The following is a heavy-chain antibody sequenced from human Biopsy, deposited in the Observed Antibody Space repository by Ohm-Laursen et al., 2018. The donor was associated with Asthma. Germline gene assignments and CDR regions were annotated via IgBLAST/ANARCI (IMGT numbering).Heavy chain of an antibody. CDR1: GFTFGNFA. V-gene: IGHV3-30*03. J-gene: IGHJ4*02. Sequence: SLRLSCAASGFTFGNFAMSWARQAPGKGLEWVAVISYDGRNKYYGDSVKGRFTISRDNSKNTVYLQMNSLTAEDTAVYYCAREGVAGTHIEDWGQGTLVTVSS. D-gene: IGHD6-19*01. CDR3: AREGVAGTHIED. CDR2: ISYDGRNK.